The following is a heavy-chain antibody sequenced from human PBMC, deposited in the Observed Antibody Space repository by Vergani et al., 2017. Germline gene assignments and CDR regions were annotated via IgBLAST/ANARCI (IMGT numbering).Heavy chain of an antibody. V-gene: IGHV1-69*01. CDR2: IIPIFGTA. D-gene: IGHD2-21*02. Sequence: QVQLVQSGAEVKKPGSSVKVSCKASGGTFSSYAISWVRQAPGQGLEWMGGIIPIFGTANYAQKFQGRVTITADESTSTAYMELSSLRSADTAVYYCVVVVTAITQLLDGLVYWGQGTLVTVYS. J-gene: IGHJ4*02. CDR1: GGTFSSYA. CDR3: VVVVTAITQLLDGLVY.